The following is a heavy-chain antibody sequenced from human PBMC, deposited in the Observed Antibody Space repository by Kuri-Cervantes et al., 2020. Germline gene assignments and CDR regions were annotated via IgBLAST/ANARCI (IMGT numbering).Heavy chain of an antibody. CDR2: INHSGST. CDR3: ARGLGGPYFDL. Sequence: GSLRLSCAVYGGSFSGYYWSWIRQPPGKGLEWIGEINHSGSTNYNPSLKSRVTISVDTSKNQFSLKVSSATAADTAVYYCARGLGGPYFDLWGRGTLVTVSS. CDR1: GGSFSGYY. J-gene: IGHJ2*01. V-gene: IGHV4-34*01.